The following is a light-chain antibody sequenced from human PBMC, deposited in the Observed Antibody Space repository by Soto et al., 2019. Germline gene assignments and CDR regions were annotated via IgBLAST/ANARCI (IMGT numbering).Light chain of an antibody. CDR2: AAS. Sequence: DIQMTQSPSTLSASVGDRVTITCRASQNIKTYLNWYQQKPGKAPNLLIYAASSLHSGVPSRFSGSGSGTDFTLTISSLQPEDFATYYCQQSFSSPPWTFGQGTKVEIK. J-gene: IGKJ1*01. V-gene: IGKV1-39*01. CDR3: QQSFSSPPWT. CDR1: QNIKTY.